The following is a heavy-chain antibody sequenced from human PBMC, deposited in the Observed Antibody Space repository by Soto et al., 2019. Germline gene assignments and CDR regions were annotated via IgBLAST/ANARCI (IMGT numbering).Heavy chain of an antibody. Sequence: EVQLLESGGGLVQPGGSLRLSCAASGFTFSKYAMGWVRQAPGKGLKWVSSIDENGGSISYTDSVKGRFTISRDNSKNTLYLQNNSLRAEETAVYYFAKKKTGSYPFDYWGQGTLVTVSS. CDR3: AKKKTGSYPFDY. J-gene: IGHJ4*02. V-gene: IGHV3-23*01. CDR2: IDENGGSI. CDR1: GFTFSKYA. D-gene: IGHD1-26*01.